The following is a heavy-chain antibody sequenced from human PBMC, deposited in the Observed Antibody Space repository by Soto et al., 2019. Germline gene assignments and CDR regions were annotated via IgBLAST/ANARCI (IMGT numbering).Heavy chain of an antibody. CDR3: TRALGTVIGTWYFDY. J-gene: IGHJ4*02. CDR2: IRSKAYGGTT. CDR1: GFTFSSYS. Sequence: GGSLRLSCAASGFTFSSYSMNWVRQAPGKGLEWVGYIRSKAYGGTTEYAASVKGIFTISRDDSKSIAYLQMNSLKTEDTAVYYCTRALGTVIGTWYFDYWGQGTLVTVSS. D-gene: IGHD4-4*01. V-gene: IGHV3-49*04.